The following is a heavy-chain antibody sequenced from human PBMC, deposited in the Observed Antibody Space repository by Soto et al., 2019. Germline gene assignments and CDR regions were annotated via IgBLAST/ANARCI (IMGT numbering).Heavy chain of an antibody. CDR2: INSDESTT. V-gene: IGHV3-74*01. CDR3: ARGAVVGSLSFDY. D-gene: IGHD6-13*01. CDR1: GFSFSSYW. J-gene: IGHJ4*02. Sequence: PGGSLRLSCAASGFSFSSYWMHWVRQAPGKGLVWVSRINSDESTTGYADSVKGRFTISRDNAKNTLYLQVNSLRVEDTAVYYCARGAVVGSLSFDYWGQGTLVTVSS.